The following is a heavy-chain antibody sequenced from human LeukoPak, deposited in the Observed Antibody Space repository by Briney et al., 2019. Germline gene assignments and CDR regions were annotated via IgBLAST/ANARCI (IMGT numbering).Heavy chain of an antibody. D-gene: IGHD3-10*01. CDR1: GGTFSSYA. CDR2: IIPILGIA. V-gene: IGHV1-69*04. Sequence: SVKVSCKASGGTFSSYAISWVRQAPGQGLEWMGRIIPILGIANYAQKFQGRVTITADKSTSTAYMELSSLRSEDTAVYYCARELYYGLGSPPDYWGQGTLVTVSS. J-gene: IGHJ4*02. CDR3: ARELYYGLGSPPDY.